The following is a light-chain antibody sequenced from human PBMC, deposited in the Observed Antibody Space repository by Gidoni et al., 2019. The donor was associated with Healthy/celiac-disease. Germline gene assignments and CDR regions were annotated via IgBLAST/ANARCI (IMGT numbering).Light chain of an antibody. Sequence: EIVLTQSPATLSLSPGERATLPCRASQSVSSYLAWYQQKPGQAPRLLIYDASNRATGIPARFSGSGSGKDFTLTISSLEPEDFAVYYCQQRSNPFTFGPGTKVDIK. J-gene: IGKJ3*01. CDR3: QQRSNPFT. V-gene: IGKV3-11*01. CDR2: DAS. CDR1: QSVSSY.